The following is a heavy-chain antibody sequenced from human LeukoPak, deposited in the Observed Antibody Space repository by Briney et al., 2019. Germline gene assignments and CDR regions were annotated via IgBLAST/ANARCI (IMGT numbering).Heavy chain of an antibody. J-gene: IGHJ5*02. CDR3: ARMSDYYDSSGYAWSLFDP. V-gene: IGHV4-59*11. Sequence: SETLSLTCTVSGGSISSHYWSWIRQPPGKGLEWIGYIYYSRSTNYNPSLKSRVTISVDTSKNQFSLKLSSVTAADTAVYYCARMSDYYDSSGYAWSLFDPWGQGTLVTVSS. D-gene: IGHD3-22*01. CDR2: IYYSRST. CDR1: GGSISSHY.